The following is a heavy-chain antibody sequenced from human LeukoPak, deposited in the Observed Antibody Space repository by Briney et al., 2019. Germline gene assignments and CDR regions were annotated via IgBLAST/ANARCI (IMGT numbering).Heavy chain of an antibody. D-gene: IGHD3-22*01. CDR3: ARAVYYYDSSGYRYYFDY. CDR2: INHSGST. J-gene: IGHJ4*02. Sequence: SETLSLTCAVYGGSFSGYYWSWIRQPPGKGLEWIGEINHSGSTNYNPSLKSRVTISVDTSMNQFSLKLSSVTAADTAVYYCARAVYYYDSSGYRYYFDYWGQGTLVTVSS. CDR1: GGSFSGYY. V-gene: IGHV4-34*01.